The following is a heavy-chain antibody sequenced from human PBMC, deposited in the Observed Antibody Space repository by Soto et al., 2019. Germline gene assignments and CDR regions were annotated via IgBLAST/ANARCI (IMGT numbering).Heavy chain of an antibody. CDR1: GGSIVSSSYY. Sequence: SETLSLTFTVSGGSIVSSSYYWGGIRQPPGKGLEWIGSIYYSGSTYYNLSLKSRVTISVDTSTNQFSLKLSSVTAADTAVYYCARGFSGYETYYYCYMAVWGKGTTVTVSS. CDR3: ARGFSGYETYYYCYMAV. J-gene: IGHJ6*03. D-gene: IGHD5-12*01. V-gene: IGHV4-39*01. CDR2: IYYSGST.